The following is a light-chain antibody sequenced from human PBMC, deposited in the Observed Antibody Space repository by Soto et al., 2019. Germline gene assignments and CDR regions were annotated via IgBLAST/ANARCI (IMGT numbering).Light chain of an antibody. V-gene: IGKV1-39*01. CDR1: QNINSY. Sequence: DIRMTQSPSSLSASVGDRVALTCRASQNINSYLNWYQHKPGRAPKVLVYGATNLPSGVPSRFSGSGSGTEFTFTISSLQPEDFATYYCQQSHNAPLTFGGGTKVE. CDR3: QQSHNAPLT. J-gene: IGKJ4*01. CDR2: GAT.